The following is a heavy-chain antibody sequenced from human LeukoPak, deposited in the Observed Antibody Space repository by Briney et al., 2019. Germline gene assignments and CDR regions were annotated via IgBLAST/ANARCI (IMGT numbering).Heavy chain of an antibody. J-gene: IGHJ4*02. CDR1: GGSFSGYY. CDR3: ARPDQRILDY. CDR2: INHSGST. V-gene: IGHV4-34*01. Sequence: SETLSLTCAVYGGSFSGYYWSWIRQPPGKGLEWIGEINHSGSTNYNPSLKSRVTISVDTSKNQFSLKLSSVTAADTAVYYCARPDQRILDYWGQGTLVTVSS.